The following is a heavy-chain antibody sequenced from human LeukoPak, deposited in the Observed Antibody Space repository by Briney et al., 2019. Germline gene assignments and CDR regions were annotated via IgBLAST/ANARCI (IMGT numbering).Heavy chain of an antibody. Sequence: PGRSLRLPCAASGFTFSSYGMHWVRQAPGKGLEWVAVISYDGSNKYYADSVKGRFTISRDNSKNTLYLQMNSLRAEDTAVYYCAKGSSGWYLGEYFDYWGQGTLVTVSS. CDR2: ISYDGSNK. CDR1: GFTFSSYG. V-gene: IGHV3-30*18. CDR3: AKGSSGWYLGEYFDY. D-gene: IGHD6-19*01. J-gene: IGHJ4*02.